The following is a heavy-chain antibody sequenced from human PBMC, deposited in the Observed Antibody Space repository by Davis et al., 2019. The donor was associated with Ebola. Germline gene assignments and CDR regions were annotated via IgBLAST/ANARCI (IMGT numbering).Heavy chain of an antibody. Sequence: MPSETLSLTCAVYGGSFSGYYWSWIRQPPGKGLEWIGEINHSGSTNYNPSLKSRVTISVDTSKNQFSLKLSSVTAADTAKYYCGRHASRAGPYYGLDVWGQGTTVTVSS. J-gene: IGHJ6*02. CDR3: GRHASRAGPYYGLDV. V-gene: IGHV4-34*01. CDR2: INHSGST. CDR1: GGSFSGYY.